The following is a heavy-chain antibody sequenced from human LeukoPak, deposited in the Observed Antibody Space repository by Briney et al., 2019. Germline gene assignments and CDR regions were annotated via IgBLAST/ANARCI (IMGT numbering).Heavy chain of an antibody. CDR2: ISDSGGST. D-gene: IGHD3-22*01. J-gene: IGHJ4*02. CDR3: AKRGVVIRVILVGFHKEAYYFDS. Sequence: GGSLGLSCAVSGITLSNYGMTWVRQAPGKGLEWVAGISDSGGSTNYADSVKGRFTISRDNPKNTLYLQMNSLRAEDTAVYFCAKRGVVIRVILVGFHKEAYYFDSWGQGALVTVSS. CDR1: GITLSNYG. V-gene: IGHV3-23*01.